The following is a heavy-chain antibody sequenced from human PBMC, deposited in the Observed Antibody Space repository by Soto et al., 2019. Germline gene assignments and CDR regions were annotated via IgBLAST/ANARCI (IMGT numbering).Heavy chain of an antibody. CDR2: IYSGGST. CDR3: ARGPYSSGWFPYFQH. V-gene: IGHV3-66*01. D-gene: IGHD6-19*01. J-gene: IGHJ1*01. Sequence: GSLRLSCAASGFTVSSNYMSWVRQAPGKGLEWVSVIYSGGSTYYADSVKGRFTISRDNSKNTLYLQMNSLRAEDTAVYYCARGPYSSGWFPYFQHWGQGTLVTVSS. CDR1: GFTVSSNY.